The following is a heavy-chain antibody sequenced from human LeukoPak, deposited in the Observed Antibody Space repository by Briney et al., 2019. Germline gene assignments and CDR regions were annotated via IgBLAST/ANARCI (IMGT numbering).Heavy chain of an antibody. Sequence: GGALRLSCSASGFTFSGYSMNWVRQAPGKGLEWVSYISSSSSFIYYADSVKGRFTISRDDAKNSLYLQMNSLRAEDTAVYYCARNGGSNTSWFDPWGQGTLVTVSS. CDR2: ISSSSSFI. J-gene: IGHJ5*02. CDR3: ARNGGSNTSWFDP. CDR1: GFTFSGYS. D-gene: IGHD3-16*01. V-gene: IGHV3-21*01.